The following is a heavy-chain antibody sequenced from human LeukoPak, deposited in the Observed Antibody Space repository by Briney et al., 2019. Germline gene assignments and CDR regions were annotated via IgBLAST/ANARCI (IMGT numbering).Heavy chain of an antibody. CDR1: GGSISSGGYY. Sequence: SETLSLTCTVSGGSISSGGYYWSWIRQHPGKGLEWIGYIYYSGSTYYNPSLKSRVTISVDTSKNQFSLKLSSVTAADTAVYYCAKDGRRRFVAVAGTLFDYWGQGTLVTVSS. V-gene: IGHV4-31*03. J-gene: IGHJ4*02. CDR3: AKDGRRRFVAVAGTLFDY. CDR2: IYYSGST. D-gene: IGHD6-19*01.